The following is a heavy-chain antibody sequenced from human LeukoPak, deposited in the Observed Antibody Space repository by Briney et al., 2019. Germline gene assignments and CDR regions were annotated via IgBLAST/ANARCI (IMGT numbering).Heavy chain of an antibody. D-gene: IGHD3-10*01. CDR1: GGSISSGSYY. V-gene: IGHV4-61*02. J-gene: IGHJ6*03. CDR3: ARGAYGSGSYYYYYYYMDV. Sequence: SETLSLTCTVSGGSISSGSYYWSWIRQPAGKGLEWIGRIYTSGSTNYNPSLKSRVTISVDTSKNQFSLKLSSVTAADTAVYYCARGAYGSGSYYYYYYYMDVWGKGTTVTISS. CDR2: IYTSGST.